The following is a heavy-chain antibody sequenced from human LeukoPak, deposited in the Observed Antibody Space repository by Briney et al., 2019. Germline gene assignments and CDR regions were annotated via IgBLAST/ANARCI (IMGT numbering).Heavy chain of an antibody. CDR1: GFTFSDYY. V-gene: IGHV3-11*01. D-gene: IGHD3-10*01. CDR2: ISSSGSTI. CDR3: ARDAEYYYGSGSYYAY. J-gene: IGHJ4*02. Sequence: GGSLRLSCAASGFTFSDYYMSWIRQTPGKGLEWVSYISSSGSTIYYADSVKGRFTISRDNAKNSLYLQMNSLRAEDTAVYYCARDAEYYYGSGSYYAYWGQGTLVTVSS.